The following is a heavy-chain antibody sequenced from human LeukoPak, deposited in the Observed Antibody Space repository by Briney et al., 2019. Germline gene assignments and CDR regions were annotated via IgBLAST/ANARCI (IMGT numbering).Heavy chain of an antibody. CDR2: IYYSGST. V-gene: IGHV4-59*08. CDR3: ARLVDPGDYLDY. Sequence: SETLSLTCTVSGDSISSYHWSWIRQPPGKGLEWIGYIYYSGSTNYSPSLKSRVTISVDTSKNQFSLKLSSVTAADTALYYCARLVDPGDYLDYWGQGSLVTVSS. CDR1: GDSISSYH. D-gene: IGHD2-15*01. J-gene: IGHJ4*02.